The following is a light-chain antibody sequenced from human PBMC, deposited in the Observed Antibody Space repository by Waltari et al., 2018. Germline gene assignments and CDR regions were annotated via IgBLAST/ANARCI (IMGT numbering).Light chain of an antibody. CDR3: QSYQSTSVI. CDR2: EDD. CDR1: SGSISTNY. Sequence: NFMLTQPHSVSESPGKTVTISCTRSSGSISTNYVQWYQQRPGSAPTALIFEDDRRPSGVPARFSGSIDRSSNSASLTISGLKTEDEADYYCQSYQSTSVIFGGVTKLTVL. J-gene: IGLJ2*01. V-gene: IGLV6-57*03.